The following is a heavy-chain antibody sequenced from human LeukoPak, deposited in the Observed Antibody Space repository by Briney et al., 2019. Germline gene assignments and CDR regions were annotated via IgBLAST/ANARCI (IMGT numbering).Heavy chain of an antibody. D-gene: IGHD3-22*01. V-gene: IGHV3-30-3*01. J-gene: IGHJ4*02. CDR2: ISYDGSNK. CDR3: ARHYDTSGYHYFDF. Sequence: PGGSLRLSCAASGFTFSSYALHWVRKATGKGLEWVAVISYDGSNKYYADSVKGRFTISRDSSKNTLYLEMNSLRAEDTAVYYCARHYDTSGYHYFDFRGQGTLVTVSS. CDR1: GFTFSSYA.